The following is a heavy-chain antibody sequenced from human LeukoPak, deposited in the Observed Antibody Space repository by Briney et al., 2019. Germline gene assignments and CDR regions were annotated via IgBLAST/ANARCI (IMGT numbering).Heavy chain of an antibody. CDR3: ARDGSSWSFDY. J-gene: IGHJ4*02. CDR2: ITSSGSTI. D-gene: IGHD6-13*01. Sequence: GGSLRLSCAASGFTFSDYYMNWLRQAPGQGLEWVSYITSSGSTIYYADSVKGRFTISRDNAKNSLYLQMNSLRAEDTAVYYCARDGSSWSFDYWGQGTLVTVSS. V-gene: IGHV3-11*01. CDR1: GFTFSDYY.